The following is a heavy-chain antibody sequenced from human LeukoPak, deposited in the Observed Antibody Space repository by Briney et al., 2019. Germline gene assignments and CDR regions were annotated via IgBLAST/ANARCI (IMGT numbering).Heavy chain of an antibody. Sequence: SGPTLVKPTQTLTLTCTFSGFSLSTSGVGVGWIRQPPGKAREWLTVIYWNDDKRYSPSLKSRLTITKDTSKSQVVLTMTNMDPVDTGTYYCARAYCGGDCYSGDFDYWGQGTLVTVSS. CDR2: IYWNDDK. V-gene: IGHV2-5*01. CDR1: GFSLSTSGVG. J-gene: IGHJ4*02. CDR3: ARAYCGGDCYSGDFDY. D-gene: IGHD2-21*02.